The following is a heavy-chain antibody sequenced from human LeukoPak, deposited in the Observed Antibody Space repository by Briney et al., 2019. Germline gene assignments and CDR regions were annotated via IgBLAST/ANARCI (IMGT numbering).Heavy chain of an antibody. CDR1: GFTVSTYY. CDR2: LHSGGTT. D-gene: IGHD3-22*01. Sequence: GGSLRLSCAASGFTVSTYYMIWVRQAPGKGLQWVSVLHSGGTTHYADSVKGRFTISRDNSKNTLYLQMNSLRAEDTAVYYCAKDRAPVGYYDSSGYFDYWGQGTLVTVSS. V-gene: IGHV3-53*05. J-gene: IGHJ4*02. CDR3: AKDRAPVGYYDSSGYFDY.